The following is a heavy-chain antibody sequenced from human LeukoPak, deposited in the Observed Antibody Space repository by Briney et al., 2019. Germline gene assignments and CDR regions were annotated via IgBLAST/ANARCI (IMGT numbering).Heavy chain of an antibody. D-gene: IGHD3-10*01. CDR1: GFTFSSYG. CDR2: MWYDGNNK. J-gene: IGHJ4*02. CDR3: ARDSGPEYYGSGRYYSY. Sequence: GRSLRLSCAASGFTFSSYGMHWVRQAPGKGLEWVAVMWYDGNNKYYTDSVKGRFTISRDNSKNTLYLQMNSLRAEDTAVYYCARDSGPEYYGSGRYYSYWGQGTLVTVSS. V-gene: IGHV3-33*01.